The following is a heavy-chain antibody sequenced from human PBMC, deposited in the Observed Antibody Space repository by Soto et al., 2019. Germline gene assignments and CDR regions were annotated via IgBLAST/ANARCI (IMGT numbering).Heavy chain of an antibody. CDR1: GDSIRNYY. V-gene: IGHV4-59*01. CDR2: MYYSGST. Sequence: QVQLQESGPGLVKPSETLSLTCTVSGDSIRNYYWSWIRQPPGKGLEWIGSMYYSGSTNYNPSLKSQVSISADTSKNHFSLILSSVTAADTAVYYCARGHTYGTFDYWGQGTLVTVSS. CDR3: ARGHTYGTFDY. D-gene: IGHD5-18*01. J-gene: IGHJ4*02.